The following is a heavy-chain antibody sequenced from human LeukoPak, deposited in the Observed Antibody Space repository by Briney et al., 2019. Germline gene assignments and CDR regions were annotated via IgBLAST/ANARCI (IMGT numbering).Heavy chain of an antibody. Sequence: PSETLSLTCSVSGGSISSRSYYWGWIRQPPGKGLEWIGSFHYSGSTYYNPSLKSRVTISEDTSKNQFSLKLSSVTAADTAVYYCARSFGSGTYSAFDIWGQGTMVTDSS. CDR3: ARSFGSGTYSAFDI. J-gene: IGHJ3*02. CDR1: GGSISSRSYY. D-gene: IGHD3-10*01. V-gene: IGHV4-39*01. CDR2: FHYSGST.